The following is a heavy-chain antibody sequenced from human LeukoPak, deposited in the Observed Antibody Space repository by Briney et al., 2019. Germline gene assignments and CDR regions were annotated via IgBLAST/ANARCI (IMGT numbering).Heavy chain of an antibody. V-gene: IGHV5-51*01. D-gene: IGHD2-2*01. CDR3: ARGLGGGSTSCCDY. CDR1: GYSFSSYW. Sequence: GESLKISCKGSGYSFSSYWIAWVRQMPGKGLEWMGIICPGDSDTKYSPSFQGQVTISVDKSISTAYLQWSSLKASDSALYYCARGLGGGSTSCCDYWGQGTLVTVSS. CDR2: ICPGDSDT. J-gene: IGHJ4*02.